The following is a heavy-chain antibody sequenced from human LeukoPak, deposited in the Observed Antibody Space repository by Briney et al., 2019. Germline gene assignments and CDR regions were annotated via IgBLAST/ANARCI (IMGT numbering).Heavy chain of an antibody. Sequence: GGSLRLSCAASGFTFRNYVIHWVRQAPGKGLEWVAVTSSDLNVKLYADSVKGRFTISRDNSRSTLCLQMNSLRPEDTAIYYCAREGYYGSGSPPSLYFDYWGQGTLVTVSS. V-gene: IGHV3-30-3*01. D-gene: IGHD3-10*01. CDR1: GFTFRNYV. J-gene: IGHJ4*02. CDR2: TSSDLNVK. CDR3: AREGYYGSGSPPSLYFDY.